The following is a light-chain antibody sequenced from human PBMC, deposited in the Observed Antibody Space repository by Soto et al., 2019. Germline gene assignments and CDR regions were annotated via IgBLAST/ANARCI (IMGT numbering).Light chain of an antibody. CDR1: TGAVTSSHF. CDR2: DTN. Sequence: QAVVTQEPSLTVSPGETVTLTCGSSTGAVTSSHFPYWFQQKAGQAPRTLICDTNNEHSWTPARFLGSLLEGKAALTLSGAQPEDEADYYCLLTDPDTRVFGTGTKVTVL. V-gene: IGLV7-46*01. CDR3: LLTDPDTRV. J-gene: IGLJ1*01.